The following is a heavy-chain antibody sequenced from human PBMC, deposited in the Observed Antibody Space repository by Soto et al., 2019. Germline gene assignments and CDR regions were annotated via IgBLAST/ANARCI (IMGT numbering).Heavy chain of an antibody. J-gene: IGHJ5*02. V-gene: IGHV4-34*01. Sequence: QPPGKGLEWIGEINHSGSTNYNPSLKSRVTISVDTSKNQFSLKLSSVTAADTAVYYCARDLMSGNWFDPWGQGTLVTVSS. CDR3: ARDLMSGNWFDP. CDR2: INHSGST. D-gene: IGHD2-8*01.